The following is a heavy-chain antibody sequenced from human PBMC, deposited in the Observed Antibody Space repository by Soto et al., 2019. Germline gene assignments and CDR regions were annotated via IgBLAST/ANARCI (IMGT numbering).Heavy chain of an antibody. D-gene: IGHD3-10*01. Sequence: QITLKESGPTLVKPTQTLTLTCTFSGFSLSTSKVGVGWIRQPPGKALEWFTLIYWDDNKQYSPSLKSRLTIAKTTSKNHAVLTMTNMDPVDTVTYSCAHLTMIRGVTYQYFFDSWGQGSLVTVSS. CDR1: GFSLSTSKVG. J-gene: IGHJ4*02. CDR2: IYWDDNK. V-gene: IGHV2-5*02. CDR3: AHLTMIRGVTYQYFFDS.